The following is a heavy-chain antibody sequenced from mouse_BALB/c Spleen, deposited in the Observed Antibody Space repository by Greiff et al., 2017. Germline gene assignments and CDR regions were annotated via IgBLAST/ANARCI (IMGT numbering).Heavy chain of an antibody. CDR2: ISYSGST. V-gene: IGHV3-2*02. J-gene: IGHJ4*01. D-gene: IGHD3-1*01. CDR3: ARSGTDYAMDY. CDR1: GYSITSDYA. Sequence: EVHLVESGPGLVKPSQSLSLTCTVTGYSITSDYAWNWIRQFPGNKLEWMGYISYSGSTSYNPSLKSRISITRDTSKNQFFLQLNSVTTEDTATYYCARSGTDYAMDYWGQGTSVTVSS.